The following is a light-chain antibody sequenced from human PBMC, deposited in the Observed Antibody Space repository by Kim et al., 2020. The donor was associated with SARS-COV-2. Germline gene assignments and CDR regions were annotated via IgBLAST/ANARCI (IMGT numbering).Light chain of an antibody. J-gene: IGKJ1*01. CDR3: QQYNSYSWT. CDR2: KAS. CDR1: QSISSL. V-gene: IGKV1-5*03. Sequence: ASVGDIVTITCRASQSISSLLAWYQLKPGKAPKLLIYKASSLDSGVPSRFSGSGSGTEFTLTISSLQPDDFATYYCQQYNSYSWTFGQGTKVDIK.